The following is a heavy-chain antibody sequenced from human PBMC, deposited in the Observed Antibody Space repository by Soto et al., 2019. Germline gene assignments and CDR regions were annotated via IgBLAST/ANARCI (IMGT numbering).Heavy chain of an antibody. D-gene: IGHD1-20*01. V-gene: IGHV1-24*01. J-gene: IGHJ4*02. CDR3: ATGDWHTINDY. CDR2: FDPEDGET. Sequence: GASVKFACTVAGYTISELSMHWVRQAPGKGLEWMGGFDPEDGETIYAQKFQGRVTMTEDTSTDTAYMELSSLRSEDTAVYYCATGDWHTINDYWGQGTLVTVSS. CDR1: GYTISELS.